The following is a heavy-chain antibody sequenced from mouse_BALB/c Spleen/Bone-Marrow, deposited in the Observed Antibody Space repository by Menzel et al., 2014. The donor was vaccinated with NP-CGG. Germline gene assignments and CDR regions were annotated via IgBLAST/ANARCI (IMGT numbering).Heavy chain of an antibody. Sequence: EVQLQQSGAELVKPGASVKLSCTASGFNIKDTYMHWVKQRPEQGLVWIRRIDPANGNTKYDPKFQGKATITADTSSNTAYLQLSSLTSEDTAVYYCARGGTTATWYFDVWGAGTTVTVSS. CDR2: IDPANGNT. CDR1: GFNIKDTY. J-gene: IGHJ1*01. D-gene: IGHD1-2*01. CDR3: ARGGTTATWYFDV. V-gene: IGHV14-3*02.